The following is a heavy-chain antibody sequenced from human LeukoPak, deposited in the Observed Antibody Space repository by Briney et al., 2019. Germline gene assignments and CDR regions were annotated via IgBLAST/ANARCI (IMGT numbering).Heavy chain of an antibody. V-gene: IGHV4-38-2*01. J-gene: IGHJ4*02. CDR3: ARNAQYCSTSSCYFFDY. CDR2: IYHSEST. D-gene: IGHD2-2*01. Sequence: SETLSLTCAVSGYSISSDYYWGWIRQPPGKGLEWIGSIYHSESTYYNPSLKSRVLISVDTSKNQFSLKLSSVTAADTAVYYCARNAQYCSTSSCYFFDYWSQGTLVTVSS. CDR1: GYSISSDYY.